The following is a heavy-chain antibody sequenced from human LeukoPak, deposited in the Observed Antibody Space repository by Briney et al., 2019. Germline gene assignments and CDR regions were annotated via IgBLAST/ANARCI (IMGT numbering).Heavy chain of an antibody. D-gene: IGHD5-24*01. J-gene: IGHJ6*03. CDR3: ARDPLRWLQNNYYYYYMDV. Sequence: GGSLRLSCAASGFTLSRYGMNWVLQAPGKGLEWVSYISGSTRTIYDADSVKGRFTISRDNAKNSLYLQMNSLRDEDTAVYYCARDPLRWLQNNYYYYYMDVWGKGTTVTVSS. V-gene: IGHV3-48*02. CDR1: GFTLSRYG. CDR2: ISGSTRTI.